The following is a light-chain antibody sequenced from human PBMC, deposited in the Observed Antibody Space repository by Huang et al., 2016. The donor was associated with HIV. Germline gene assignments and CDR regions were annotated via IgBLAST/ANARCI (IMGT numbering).Light chain of an antibody. Sequence: IIMIQSPATLSVSPGDRATLSCSTSQSVRSNLAWYQQKAGQAPSRLIFGASTRATGVPARFSGSGSGTEFTLTISNVQSEDFAVYYCQHYNNWPLFTFSPGTKVDIK. CDR3: QHYNNWPLFT. CDR2: GAS. J-gene: IGKJ3*01. V-gene: IGKV3-15*01. CDR1: QSVRSN.